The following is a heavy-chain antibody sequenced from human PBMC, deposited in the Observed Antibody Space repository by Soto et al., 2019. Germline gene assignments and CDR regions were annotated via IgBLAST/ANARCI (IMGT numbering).Heavy chain of an antibody. CDR2: ISTYSGDT. V-gene: IGHV1-18*01. CDR3: ARHHGTTTSENWFAP. Sequence: GASVKVSCKASGYTFFTYDISWVRQAPGQGLEWMGWISTYSGDTKYAQKFQGRVTMTTDTSTTTAYLELRSLRSDDTAVYYCARHHGTTTSENWFAPWGQGTLVTVS. J-gene: IGHJ5*02. D-gene: IGHD3-3*01. CDR1: GYTFFTYD.